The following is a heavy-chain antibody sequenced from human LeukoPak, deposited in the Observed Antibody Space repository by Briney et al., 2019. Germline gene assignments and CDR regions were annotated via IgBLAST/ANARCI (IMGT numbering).Heavy chain of an antibody. CDR3: ARGSVYYDFWSGPTLGDY. V-gene: IGHV3-11*01. D-gene: IGHD3-3*01. CDR2: ISSSGSTI. Sequence: PGGSLRLSCAASGFTFSDYYMSWIRQAPGKGQEWVSYISSSGSTIYYADSVKGRFTISRDNAKNSLYLQMNSLRAEDTAVYYCARGSVYYDFWSGPTLGDYWGQGTLVTVSS. CDR1: GFTFSDYY. J-gene: IGHJ4*02.